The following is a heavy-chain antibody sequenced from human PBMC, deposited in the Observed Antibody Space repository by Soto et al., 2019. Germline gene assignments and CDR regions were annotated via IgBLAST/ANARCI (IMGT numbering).Heavy chain of an antibody. Sequence: PSETLSLTCTVSGGSISSYFWIWIRQPPVNGLEFIGYVYYSFSTNYDPSVKSRITISRYWSKNQFSLKLISVTGADSCVYFCARLEGRDTSSYYFDFWGQGALVTVS. CDR2: VYYSFST. V-gene: IGHV4-59*08. J-gene: IGHJ4*02. CDR3: ARLEGRDTSSYYFDF. CDR1: GGSISSYF. D-gene: IGHD6-6*01.